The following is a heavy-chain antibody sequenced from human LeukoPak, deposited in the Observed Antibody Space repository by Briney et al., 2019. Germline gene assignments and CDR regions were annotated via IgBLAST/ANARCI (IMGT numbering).Heavy chain of an antibody. J-gene: IGHJ5*02. CDR1: GYTPTAYY. CDR2: IDPKSGGT. D-gene: IGHD2-15*01. CDR3: ATGAYPQTYIA. Sequence: ASVKVSCKASGYTPTAYYIHWVRQAPGQGFEWMGWIDPKSGGTKYAQKFQGRVTMTRDTSINTAYMQLSRLRSDDTAMYYCATGAYPQTYIAWGQGTLVTASS. V-gene: IGHV1-2*02.